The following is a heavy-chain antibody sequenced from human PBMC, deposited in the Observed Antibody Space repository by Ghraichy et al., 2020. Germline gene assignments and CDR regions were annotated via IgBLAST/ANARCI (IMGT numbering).Heavy chain of an antibody. Sequence: GESLNISCAASGFTVSSNYMSWVRQAPGKGLEWVSVIYSGGSTYYVDSVKGRFTISRDNSKNTLYLQMNSLRAEDTAVYYCASAESGQQLIFDYWGQGTLVTVSS. J-gene: IGHJ4*02. CDR2: IYSGGST. CDR3: ASAESGQQLIFDY. CDR1: GFTVSSNY. V-gene: IGHV3-66*02. D-gene: IGHD6-13*01.